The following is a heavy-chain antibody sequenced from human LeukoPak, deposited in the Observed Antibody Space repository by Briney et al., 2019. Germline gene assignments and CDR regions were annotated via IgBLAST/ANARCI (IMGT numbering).Heavy chain of an antibody. Sequence: GASVKVSCKASGYTFTSYGISWVRQAPGQGLEWMGWISAHNEDTNSAQNLQGRVSMTTDTSTTTAYMELRSLRSDDTAVYYCARCHFYGSGEYGRGFSPGYWGQGTRVTGFS. CDR3: ARCHFYGSGEYGRGFSPGY. J-gene: IGHJ4*02. V-gene: IGHV1-18*01. CDR1: GYTFTSYG. D-gene: IGHD3-10*01. CDR2: ISAHNEDT.